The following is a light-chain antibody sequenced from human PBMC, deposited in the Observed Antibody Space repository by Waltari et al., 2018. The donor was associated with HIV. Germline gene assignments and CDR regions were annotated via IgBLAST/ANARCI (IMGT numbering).Light chain of an antibody. CDR2: LGS. J-gene: IGKJ5*01. Sequence: DIVMTQSPLSLPVTPGEPASMSCRSSQSLLHKNKKNYLDWYLQKPGQSPQLLIHLGSNRASGVPDRFSGSGSGTEFNLTISRLEPEDFAVYYCQQYGSSPPVGQGTRLEIK. CDR3: QQYGSSPP. V-gene: IGKV2-28*01. CDR1: QSLLHKNKKNY.